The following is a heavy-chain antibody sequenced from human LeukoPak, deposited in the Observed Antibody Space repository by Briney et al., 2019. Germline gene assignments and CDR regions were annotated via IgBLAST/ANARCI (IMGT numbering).Heavy chain of an antibody. J-gene: IGHJ5*02. CDR2: IYHSGST. D-gene: IGHD3-3*01. Sequence: SGTLSLTCTVSGGSISSGDYYWSWIRQPPGKGLEWIGYIYHSGSTYYNPSLKSRVTISVDRSKNQFSLKLSSVTAADTAVYYCARDHGATFGATRWGGDNWFDPWGQGTLVTVSS. V-gene: IGHV4-30-2*01. CDR1: GGSISSGDYY. CDR3: ARDHGATFGATRWGGDNWFDP.